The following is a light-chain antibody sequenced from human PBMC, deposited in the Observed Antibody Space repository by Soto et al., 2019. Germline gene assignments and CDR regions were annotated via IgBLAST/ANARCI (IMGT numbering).Light chain of an antibody. CDR1: QSVSSNY. CDR2: GAS. J-gene: IGKJ1*01. Sequence: EVVLTQSPGTLSLSPGERATLSCRASQSVSSNYLAWYQQKPGQAPMLLIYGASSRATGIPDRFSGSGSGTDITLTISRLEPEDFAVYYCQHYVTSPWTFGQGTKVEIK. CDR3: QHYVTSPWT. V-gene: IGKV3-20*01.